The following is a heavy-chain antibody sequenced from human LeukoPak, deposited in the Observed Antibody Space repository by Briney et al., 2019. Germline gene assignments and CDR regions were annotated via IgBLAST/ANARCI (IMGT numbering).Heavy chain of an antibody. D-gene: IGHD3-22*01. Sequence: GGSLRLSCAASGFTFSSYSMNWVRQAPGKGLEWVSSISSSSSYIYYADPVKGRFTISRDNAKNSLYLQMNSLRAEDTAVYYCVPYYYDSSGYVDYWGQGTLVTVSS. J-gene: IGHJ4*02. V-gene: IGHV3-21*01. CDR2: ISSSSSYI. CDR3: VPYYYDSSGYVDY. CDR1: GFTFSSYS.